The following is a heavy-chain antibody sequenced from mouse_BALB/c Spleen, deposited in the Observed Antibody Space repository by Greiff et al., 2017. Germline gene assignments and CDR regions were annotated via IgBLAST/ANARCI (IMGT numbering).Heavy chain of an antibody. V-gene: IGHV1-18*01. J-gene: IGHJ4*01. CDR3: AREGQYGNLRAMDD. Sequence: EVQLQESGPELVKPGASVKIPCKASGYTFTDYNMDWVKQSHGKSLEWIGDINPNNGGTIYNQKFKGKATLTVDKSSSTAYMELRSLTAEDTAVYYCAREGQYGNLRAMDDWGQGTSVTVSS. CDR1: GYTFTDYN. D-gene: IGHD2-10*02. CDR2: INPNNGGT.